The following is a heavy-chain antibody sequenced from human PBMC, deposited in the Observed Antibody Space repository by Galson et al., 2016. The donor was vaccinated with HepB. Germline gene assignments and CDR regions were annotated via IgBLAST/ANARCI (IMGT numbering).Heavy chain of an antibody. Sequence: SLRLSCAASGLPFSTYSMNWVRQAPGKRLEWVSYIHSDSSYIYYADSVNGRFTISRDNAKNSLSLRMNSLRAEDTAVYYCVRDSHFGAFDIWGQGTMVTVSS. J-gene: IGHJ3*02. CDR3: VRDSHFGAFDI. D-gene: IGHD3-10*01. CDR2: IHSDSSYI. CDR1: GLPFSTYS. V-gene: IGHV3-21*01.